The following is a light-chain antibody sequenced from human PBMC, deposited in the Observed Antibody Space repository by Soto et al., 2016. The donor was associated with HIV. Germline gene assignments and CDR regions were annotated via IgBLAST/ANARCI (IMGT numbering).Light chain of an antibody. Sequence: DIQLTQSPLLVSGYVRDTVIITCRTSQNIGTRLNWYQQKPGEAPKLLIYGSQSLERGVPSRFIGSGSGTTFTLTLRGLKPEDSATYFCQQSDTVPYTFGRGTTLQIK. CDR1: QNIGTR. CDR2: GSQ. V-gene: IGKV1-39*01. J-gene: IGKJ2*01. CDR3: QQSDTVPYT.